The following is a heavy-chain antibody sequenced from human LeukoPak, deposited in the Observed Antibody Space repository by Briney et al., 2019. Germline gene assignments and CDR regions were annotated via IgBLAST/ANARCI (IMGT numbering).Heavy chain of an antibody. D-gene: IGHD6-19*01. V-gene: IGHV1-2*02. CDR3: ARASSGWPIDY. Sequence: ASVKVSCKASGYTFTGYYIHWVRQAPGQGLEWMGWINPNSGGTNYAQNFQGRVIMTRDTSISTAYMELSRLRSDDTAVYYCARASSGWPIDYWGQGTLVTVSS. CDR1: GYTFTGYY. J-gene: IGHJ4*02. CDR2: INPNSGGT.